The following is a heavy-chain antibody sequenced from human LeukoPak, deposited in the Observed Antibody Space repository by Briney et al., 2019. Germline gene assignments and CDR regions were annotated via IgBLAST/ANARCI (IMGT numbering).Heavy chain of an antibody. CDR3: ASRSSIWSGYQDTLYYFDS. J-gene: IGHJ4*02. CDR2: IYYSGST. D-gene: IGHD3-3*01. V-gene: IGHV4-59*01. CDR1: GGSISSYY. Sequence: PSKTLSITCTVSGGSISSYYWSWIRQPPGKRLERIGHIYYSGSTNYNPSLKSRVTISVDTSKNQFSLKLSSVTAADTAVYYCASRSSIWSGYQDTLYYFDSWGQGTLVTVSS.